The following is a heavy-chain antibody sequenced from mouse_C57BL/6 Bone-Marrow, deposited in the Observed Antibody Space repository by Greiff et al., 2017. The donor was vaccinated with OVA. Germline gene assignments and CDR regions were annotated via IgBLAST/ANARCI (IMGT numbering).Heavy chain of an antibody. J-gene: IGHJ1*03. V-gene: IGHV1-81*01. CDR2: IYPRSGNT. D-gene: IGHD1-1*01. Sequence: QLQQSGAELARPGASVKLSCKASGYTFTSYGISWVKQRTGQGLEWIGEIYPRSGNTYYNEKFKGKATLTADKSSSTAYMELRSLTSEDSAVYFCARHYGSSYGWYFDVWGTGTTVTVSS. CDR1: GYTFTSYG. CDR3: ARHYGSSYGWYFDV.